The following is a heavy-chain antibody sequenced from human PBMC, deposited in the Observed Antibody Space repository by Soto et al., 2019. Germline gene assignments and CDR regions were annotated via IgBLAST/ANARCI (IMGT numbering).Heavy chain of an antibody. J-gene: IGHJ3*02. V-gene: IGHV4-34*01. CDR1: GGAFRGYY. CDR2: INHSGST. Sequence: SETPSPTRAVYGGAFRGYYWSWVRQPPGEGLEWIGEINHSGSTNYNPSLKSRVTISVDTSKNQFSLKLSSVTAADTAVYYCARVAGLLWFGELQDAFDIWGQGTMVTVSS. D-gene: IGHD3-10*01. CDR3: ARVAGLLWFGELQDAFDI.